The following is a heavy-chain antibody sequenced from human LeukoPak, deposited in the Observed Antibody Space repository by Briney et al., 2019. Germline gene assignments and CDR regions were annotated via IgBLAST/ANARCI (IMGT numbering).Heavy chain of an antibody. CDR2: IYWDDDK. J-gene: IGHJ4*02. CDR1: GFSLSTSGVG. V-gene: IGHV2-5*02. CDR3: AHSPTTGTISGGIDY. Sequence: ESGPTLVNPTQTLTLSCTFSGFSLSTSGVGVGWIRQPPGKALEWLALIYWDDDKRYSPSLKSRLTITKDTSKNQVVLTMTNMDPVDTATYYSAHSPTTGTISGGIDYWGQGTLVTVSS. D-gene: IGHD1-1*01.